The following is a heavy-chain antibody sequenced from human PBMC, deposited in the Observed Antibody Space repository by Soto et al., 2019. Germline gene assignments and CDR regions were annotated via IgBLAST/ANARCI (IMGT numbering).Heavy chain of an antibody. CDR3: ARAAIKRHRVEGQVCPSQTLDY. Sequence: SETLSLTCAVSGGSISSGGYSWSWIRQPPGEGLEWIGEVSHIGSTNYNPSLKSRVTISADTSKNQFSLELTSLTAADTAVYYCARAAIKRHRVEGQVCPSQTLDYWSQGTLVTVS. CDR1: GGSISSGGYS. D-gene: IGHD2-8*01. J-gene: IGHJ4*02. V-gene: IGHV4-39*01. CDR2: VSHIGST.